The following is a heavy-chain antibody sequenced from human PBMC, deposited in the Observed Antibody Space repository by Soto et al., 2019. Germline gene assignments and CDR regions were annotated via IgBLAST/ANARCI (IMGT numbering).Heavy chain of an antibody. CDR2: IYYNGST. D-gene: IGHD6-6*01. Sequence: SETLSLTCTVSGGSISSYYWSWIRQPPGKGLEWIGYIYYNGSTNYNPSLKSRVTISVDTSKNQFSLKLSSVTAADTAVYYCARLCIAARPLYTYYYYMDVWGKGTTVTVSS. CDR3: ARLCIAARPLYTYYYYMDV. J-gene: IGHJ6*03. CDR1: GGSISSYY. V-gene: IGHV4-59*08.